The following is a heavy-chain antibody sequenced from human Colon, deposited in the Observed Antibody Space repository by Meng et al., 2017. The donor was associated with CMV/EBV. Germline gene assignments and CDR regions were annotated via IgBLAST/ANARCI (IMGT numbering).Heavy chain of an antibody. CDR2: IRHSGST. V-gene: IGHV4-34*01. CDR3: AGGSYQAWELLHY. D-gene: IGHD1-26*01. J-gene: IGHJ4*02. Sequence: ERLQQGGAGLLKPACAPALPWAVNCGFSSEDYWSGSHTPPGGGVWMVWEIRHSGSTSYSYNSYLKSRVTILIDTSKNQFSLELTSVTAADTAVYYCAGGSYQAWELLHYWGQGTLVTVSS. CDR1: CGFSSEDY.